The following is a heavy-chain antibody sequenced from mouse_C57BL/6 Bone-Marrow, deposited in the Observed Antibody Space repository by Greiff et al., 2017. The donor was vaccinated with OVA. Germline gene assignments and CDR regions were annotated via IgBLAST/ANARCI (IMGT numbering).Heavy chain of an antibody. CDR2: IDPANGNT. CDR1: GFTIKNTY. D-gene: IGHD2-1*01. V-gene: IGHV14-3*01. J-gene: IGHJ3*01. Sequence: EVKLQESVAELVRPGASVKLSCTASGFTIKNTYMHWVKQRPEQGLEWIGRIDPANGNTKYAPKFQGKATITADTSSNTAYLQLSSLTSEDTAIYYCARGNYGRFAYWGQGTLVTVSA. CDR3: ARGNYGRFAY.